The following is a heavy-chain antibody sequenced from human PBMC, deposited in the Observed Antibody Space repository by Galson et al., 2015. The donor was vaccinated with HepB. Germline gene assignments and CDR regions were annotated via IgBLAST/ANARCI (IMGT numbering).Heavy chain of an antibody. CDR3: ARVKVPFLEWFLFDY. J-gene: IGHJ4*02. D-gene: IGHD3-3*01. Sequence: SVKVSCKASGGTFSSYAISWVRQAPGQGLEWMGGIIPIFGTANYAQKFQGRVTITADESTSTAYMELSSLRSEDTAVYYCARVKVPFLEWFLFDYWGQGTLVTVSS. CDR2: IIPIFGTA. V-gene: IGHV1-69*13. CDR1: GGTFSSYA.